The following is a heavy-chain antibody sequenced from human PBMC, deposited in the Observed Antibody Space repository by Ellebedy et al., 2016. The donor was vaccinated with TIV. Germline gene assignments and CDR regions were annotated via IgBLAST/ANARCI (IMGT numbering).Heavy chain of an antibody. Sequence: GESLKISCAASGFTFDDYGMSWVRQAPGKGLVWVSRITSDGSSTNYADSVKGRFYISRDNAKNTLHLQMNSLRAEDTAVYYCARDARTTDFDYWGQGTLVTVSS. CDR3: ARDARTTDFDY. V-gene: IGHV3-74*01. D-gene: IGHD2/OR15-2a*01. J-gene: IGHJ4*02. CDR2: ITSDGSST. CDR1: GFTFDDYG.